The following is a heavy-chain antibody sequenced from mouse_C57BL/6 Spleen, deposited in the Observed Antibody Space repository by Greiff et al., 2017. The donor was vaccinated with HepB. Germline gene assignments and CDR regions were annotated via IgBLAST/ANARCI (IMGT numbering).Heavy chain of an antibody. CDR1: GYTFTSYW. CDR3: ARRPATMDY. Sequence: QVQLQQPGAELVKPGASVKLSCKASGYTFTSYWMQWVKQRPGQCLEWIGEIDPSDSYTNYNQKFKGKATLTVDTSSSTAYMQLSSLTSEDSAVYYCARRPATMDYWGQGTSVTVSS. CDR2: IDPSDSYT. J-gene: IGHJ4*01. V-gene: IGHV1-50*01.